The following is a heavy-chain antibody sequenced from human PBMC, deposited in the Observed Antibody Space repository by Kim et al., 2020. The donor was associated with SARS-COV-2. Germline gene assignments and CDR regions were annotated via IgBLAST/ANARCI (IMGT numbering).Heavy chain of an antibody. Sequence: SETLSLTCAVYGGSFSGYYWSWIRQPPGKGLEWIGEINHSGSTNYNPSLKSRVTISVDTSKNQFSLKLSSVTAADTAVYYCARGRKPNNWFDPWGQGTLV. J-gene: IGHJ5*02. CDR3: ARGRKPNNWFDP. V-gene: IGHV4-34*01. CDR1: GGSFSGYY. CDR2: INHSGST.